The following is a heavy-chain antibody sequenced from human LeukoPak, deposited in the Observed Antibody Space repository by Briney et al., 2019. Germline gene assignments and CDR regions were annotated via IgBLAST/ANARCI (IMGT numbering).Heavy chain of an antibody. CDR2: IYYSGST. D-gene: IGHD6-13*01. Sequence: SETLSLTCTVSGGSISSSSYYWGWIRQPPGKGLEWIGSIYYSGSTYYNPSLKSRVTISVGTSKNQFSLKLSSVTAADTAVYHCARARKQQLYFDALDIWGQGTMVTVSS. V-gene: IGHV4-39*01. J-gene: IGHJ3*02. CDR3: ARARKQQLYFDALDI. CDR1: GGSISSSSYY.